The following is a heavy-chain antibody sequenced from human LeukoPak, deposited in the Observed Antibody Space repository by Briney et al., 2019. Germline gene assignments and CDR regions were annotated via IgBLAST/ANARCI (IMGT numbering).Heavy chain of an antibody. D-gene: IGHD3-22*01. J-gene: IGHJ4*02. CDR1: GGSISSYY. CDR2: IYYSGST. Sequence: SETLSLTCTVSGGSISSYYWSWIRQPPGKGLEWIGYIYYSGSTNYNPSLKSRVTISVDTSKNQFYLKLSSVTAADTAVYYCARARYYYDSSGYYPYFDYWGQGTLVTVSS. CDR3: ARARYYYDSSGYYPYFDY. V-gene: IGHV4-59*01.